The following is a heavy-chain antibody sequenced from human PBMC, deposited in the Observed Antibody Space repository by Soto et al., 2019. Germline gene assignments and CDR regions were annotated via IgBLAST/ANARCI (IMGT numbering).Heavy chain of an antibody. Sequence: ASVKVSCKASGYSFTRYSITWVRQAPGQGLEWMGWISTYSGNTIYAQKFQGRVTMTRDTSTSTAYMELRTLRFDDTAVYYCANSYGETEYFQHWGQGTLVTVSS. J-gene: IGHJ1*01. CDR1: GYSFTRYS. CDR3: ANSYGETEYFQH. V-gene: IGHV1-18*01. D-gene: IGHD4-17*01. CDR2: ISTYSGNT.